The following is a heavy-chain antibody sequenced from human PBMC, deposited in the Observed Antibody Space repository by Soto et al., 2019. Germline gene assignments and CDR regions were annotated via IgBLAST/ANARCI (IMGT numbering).Heavy chain of an antibody. D-gene: IGHD4-17*01. CDR3: AREAYGKLSAFDI. CDR1: GYTFTSYA. V-gene: IGHV1-3*01. J-gene: IGHJ3*02. CDR2: INAGNGNT. Sequence: QVQLVQSGAEVKKPGASAKVSCKASGYTFTSYAMHWVRQAPGQRLEWMGWINAGNGNTKYSQKFQGRVTITRDTSASTAYMELSSLRSEDTAVYYCAREAYGKLSAFDIWGQGTMVTVSS.